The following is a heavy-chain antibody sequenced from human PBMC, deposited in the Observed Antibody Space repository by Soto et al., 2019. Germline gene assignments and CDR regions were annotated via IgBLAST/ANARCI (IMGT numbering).Heavy chain of an antibody. CDR1: GGTFSSYA. D-gene: IGHD2-15*01. CDR3: ASDAPGAAGGYYFDY. CDR2: IIPLFGTT. V-gene: IGHV1-69*01. Sequence: QVQLVQSGAEVKKPGSSVKVSCKASGGTFSSYAISWLRQAPGQGLEWMGGIIPLFGTTDYAQKFQGRVTITADEFTSTAYMELSSLRSEDTAVYYCASDAPGAAGGYYFDYWGQGTLVTVSS. J-gene: IGHJ4*02.